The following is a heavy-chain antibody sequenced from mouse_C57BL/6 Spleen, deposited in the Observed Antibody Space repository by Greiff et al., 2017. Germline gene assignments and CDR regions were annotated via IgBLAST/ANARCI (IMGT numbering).Heavy chain of an antibody. CDR3: ARSNYDYGGYYAMDY. D-gene: IGHD2-4*01. V-gene: IGHV1-69*01. CDR1: GYTFTSYW. J-gene: IGHJ4*01. Sequence: QVQLKQPGAELVMPGASVKLSCKASGYTFTSYWMHWVKQRPGQGLEWIGEIDPSDSYTNYNQQFKGKSTLTVDKSSSTAYSQLSSLTSEDSAVYYCARSNYDYGGYYAMDYWGQGTSVTVSS. CDR2: IDPSDSYT.